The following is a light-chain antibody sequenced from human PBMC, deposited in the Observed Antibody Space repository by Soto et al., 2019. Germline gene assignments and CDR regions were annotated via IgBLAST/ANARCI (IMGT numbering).Light chain of an antibody. Sequence: EIVLTQSPGTLSLSPGERATLSCRASQSVSSTYLVWYQQKPGQPPRLLIYGASSRATGIADMFSGSGSGEDFTLTISRLEPEDFAVYYCHQYGSSPPYTFGQGTKMEIK. CDR1: QSVSSTY. V-gene: IGKV3-20*01. J-gene: IGKJ2*01. CDR2: GAS. CDR3: HQYGSSPPYT.